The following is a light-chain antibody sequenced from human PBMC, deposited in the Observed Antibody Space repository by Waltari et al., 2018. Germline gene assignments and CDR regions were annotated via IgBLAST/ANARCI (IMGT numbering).Light chain of an antibody. J-gene: IGKJ1*01. CDR1: QSVSSSY. CDR3: QQYGTSQGT. CDR2: GAS. Sequence: EIVLTQSPGTLSLSPGERATLSCRASQSVSSSYLAWYQQKPGLAPRLLIYGASSRATGIPDRVRGSGSGTDFTRTIGRQEPEECAVYDCQQYGTSQGTFGEGTKVAIK. V-gene: IGKV3-20*01.